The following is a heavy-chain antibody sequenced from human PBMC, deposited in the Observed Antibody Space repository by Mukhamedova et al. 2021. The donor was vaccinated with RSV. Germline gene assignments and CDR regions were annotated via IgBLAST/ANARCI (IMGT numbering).Heavy chain of an antibody. Sequence: DSMTNYYWTWIRQSAGKGMEWIGRIYSNGKTNYNPSLKSRVTLSLDTSKNQFSLNLNSVTAAEKAIYYVARELIVGSFD. V-gene: IGHV4-4*07. CDR3: ARELIVGSFD. D-gene: IGHD3-16*02. J-gene: IGHJ3*01. CDR2: IYSNGKT. CDR1: DSMTNYY.